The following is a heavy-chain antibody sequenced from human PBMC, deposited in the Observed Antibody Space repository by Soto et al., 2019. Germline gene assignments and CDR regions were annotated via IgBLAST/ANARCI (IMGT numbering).Heavy chain of an antibody. Sequence: GGSLRLSCAASGFTFSSYGMHWVRQAPGKGLEWVAVISYDGSNKYYADSVKGRFTISRDNSKNTLYLQMNSLRAEDTAVYYCANGMEVPNTLYRSSPRDFDYWGQGTLVTVSS. J-gene: IGHJ4*02. CDR1: GFTFSSYG. V-gene: IGHV3-30*18. CDR2: ISYDGSNK. D-gene: IGHD6-6*01. CDR3: ANGMEVPNTLYRSSPRDFDY.